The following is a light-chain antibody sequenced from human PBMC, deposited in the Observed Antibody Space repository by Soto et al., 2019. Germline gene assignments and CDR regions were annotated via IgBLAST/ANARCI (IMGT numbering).Light chain of an antibody. CDR1: SSNIGAGYD. Sequence: QSVLTQPPSVSGAPGQRVTISCTGGSSNIGAGYDVHWYQQLPGTAPKLLIYGNTNRPSGVPERVSGSKSGTSASLAITGLQAEDEADYYCQSYDSSLNGWVFGGGTQLTVL. J-gene: IGLJ3*02. V-gene: IGLV1-40*01. CDR3: QSYDSSLNGWV. CDR2: GNT.